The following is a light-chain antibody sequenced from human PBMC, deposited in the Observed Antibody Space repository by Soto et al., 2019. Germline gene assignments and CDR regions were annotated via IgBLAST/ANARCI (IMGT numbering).Light chain of an antibody. CDR1: QSVGSY. V-gene: IGKV3-15*01. CDR2: GAS. Sequence: EVVMTQSTATLSVSPGERATLSFRSSQSVGSYLAWYQQKPGQAPRLLIYGASTRATGIPARFSGSGSGTEFTLTISSLQSEDFVVYSCQQYNNWPRVTFGQGTMLEIK. CDR3: QQYNNWPRVT. J-gene: IGKJ2*01.